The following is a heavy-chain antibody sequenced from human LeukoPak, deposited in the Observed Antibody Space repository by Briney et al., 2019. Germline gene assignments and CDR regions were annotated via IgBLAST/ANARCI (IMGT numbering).Heavy chain of an antibody. V-gene: IGHV3-30*02. J-gene: IGHJ4*02. CDR3: AKGSSGWSIDY. CDR2: TRYDESNE. Sequence: GWSLRLSCVASGFTFISYGMHWVRQAPGKGLEWVALTRYDESNEYYTDSVKGRFTVSRDISKNTLYLQMNSLRAEDTAVYYCAKGSSGWSIDYWGQGTLVTVSS. CDR1: GFTFISYG. D-gene: IGHD6-19*01.